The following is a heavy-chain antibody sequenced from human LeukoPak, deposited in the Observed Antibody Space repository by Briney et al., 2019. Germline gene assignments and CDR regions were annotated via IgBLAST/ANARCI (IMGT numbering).Heavy chain of an antibody. J-gene: IGHJ4*02. D-gene: IGHD3-10*01. V-gene: IGHV3-7*03. CDR1: GFTFSSYW. CDR3: ASIYGSGSYYSWGYFDY. CDR2: IKQDGSEK. Sequence: GGSLRLSCAASGFTFSSYWMSWVRQAPGKGLDWVANIKQDGSEKYYVDSVKGRFTISRDNAKNSLYLQMNSLRAEDTAVYYCASIYGSGSYYSWGYFDYWGQGTLVTVSS.